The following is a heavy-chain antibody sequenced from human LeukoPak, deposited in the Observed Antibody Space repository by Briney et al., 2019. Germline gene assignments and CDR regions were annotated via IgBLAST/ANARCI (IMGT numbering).Heavy chain of an antibody. V-gene: IGHV4-39*01. J-gene: IGHJ6*03. CDR3: ARHRPYYYDSSAPVYDYYYYYYMDV. CDR2: IYYSGST. D-gene: IGHD3-22*01. Sequence: SETLSLTCTVSVGSISSSSYYWGWIRQPPGKGLEWFGSIYYSGSTYYNPSLKSRVTISVDTSKNQFSLKLSSVTAADTAVYYCARHRPYYYDSSAPVYDYYYYYYMDVWGKGTTVTVSS. CDR1: VGSISSSSYY.